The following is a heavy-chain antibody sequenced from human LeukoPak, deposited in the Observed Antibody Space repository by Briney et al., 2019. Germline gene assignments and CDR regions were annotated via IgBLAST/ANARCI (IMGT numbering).Heavy chain of an antibody. Sequence: GGSLRLSCAASGFTLSSYGMHWVRQAPGKGLEWVAVIWYDGSNKYYADSVKGRFTISRDNSKNTLYLQMNSLRAEDTAVYYCAKEHYSGYDLFDYWGQGTLVTVSS. J-gene: IGHJ4*02. CDR2: IWYDGSNK. D-gene: IGHD5-12*01. CDR1: GFTLSSYG. V-gene: IGHV3-33*06. CDR3: AKEHYSGYDLFDY.